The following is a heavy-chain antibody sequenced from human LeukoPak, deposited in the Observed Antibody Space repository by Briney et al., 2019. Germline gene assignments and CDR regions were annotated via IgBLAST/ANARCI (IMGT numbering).Heavy chain of an antibody. V-gene: IGHV3-74*01. CDR1: GFTFSSYW. CDR3: ARGLPSTSCYGRPLYYYGMDV. J-gene: IGHJ6*04. Sequence: GGSLRLSCAASGFTFSSYWMHWVRQAPGKRLVWVSRINSDESSTSYADSVKGRFTISRDNAKNTLYLQMNSLRDEDTAVYYCARGLPSTSCYGRPLYYYGMDVWGKGTTVTVSS. CDR2: INSDESST. D-gene: IGHD2-2*01.